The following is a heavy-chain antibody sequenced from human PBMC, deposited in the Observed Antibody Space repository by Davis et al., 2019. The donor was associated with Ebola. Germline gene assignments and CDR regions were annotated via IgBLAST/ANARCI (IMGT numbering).Heavy chain of an antibody. CDR1: GFPFSNYA. CDR2: ASHDGTTT. Sequence: PGGSLRLSCATSGFPFSNYAMHWVRQTPDKGLEWVPVASHDGTTTYYADSVKGRFTISRDNSKNTLYLQMNSLRAEDTAVYYCATLYYGMDVWGQGTTVTVSS. CDR3: ATLYYGMDV. V-gene: IGHV3-30*04. J-gene: IGHJ6*02.